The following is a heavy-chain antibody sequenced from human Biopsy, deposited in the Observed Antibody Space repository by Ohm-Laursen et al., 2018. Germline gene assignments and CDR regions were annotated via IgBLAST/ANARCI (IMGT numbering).Heavy chain of an antibody. CDR3: ARDSGILNYGNFKYYHYYGMDV. CDR1: GDSVTKYY. J-gene: IGHJ6*02. Sequence: PSETLSLTCIVSGDSVTKYYWSWIRQPPGKGLEWIGHIYYSVMTNYNPSPQSRVSISVDASRNQVSLTLSSVTAADTAVYYCARDSGILNYGNFKYYHYYGMDVWGQGTRVTVSS. CDR2: IYYSVMT. D-gene: IGHD4-11*01. V-gene: IGHV4-59*02.